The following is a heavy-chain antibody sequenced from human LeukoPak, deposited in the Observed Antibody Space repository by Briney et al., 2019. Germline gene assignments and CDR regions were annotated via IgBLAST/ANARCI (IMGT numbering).Heavy chain of an antibody. D-gene: IGHD6-13*01. V-gene: IGHV3-23*01. Sequence: GVSLRLSCAASGFTFSNYAINWVRQAPGKGLEWVSAISGSGSTTHYADSVKGRFTISRDNAKNSLYLQMNSLRAEDTAVYYCARDLMGIAYRGAFYYWGQGTLVTVSS. CDR1: GFTFSNYA. J-gene: IGHJ4*02. CDR3: ARDLMGIAYRGAFYY. CDR2: ISGSGSTT.